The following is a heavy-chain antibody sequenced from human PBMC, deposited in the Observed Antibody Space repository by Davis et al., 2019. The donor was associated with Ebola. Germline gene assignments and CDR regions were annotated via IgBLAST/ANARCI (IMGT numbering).Heavy chain of an antibody. V-gene: IGHV3-48*03. Sequence: GGSLTLSCAASGFTFSSYEMNWVRQAPGKGLEWVSYISSSGSTIYYADSVKGRFTISRDNAKNSLYLQMNSLRAEDTAVYYCARGGVYYGMDVWGQGTTVTVSS. CDR1: GFTFSSYE. CDR3: ARGGVYYGMDV. J-gene: IGHJ6*02. D-gene: IGHD5-12*01. CDR2: ISSSGSTI.